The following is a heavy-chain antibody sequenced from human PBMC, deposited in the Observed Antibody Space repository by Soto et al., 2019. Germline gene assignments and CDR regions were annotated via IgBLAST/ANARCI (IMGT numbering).Heavy chain of an antibody. V-gene: IGHV1-58*01. J-gene: IGHJ6*02. CDR2: IVVGSGNT. Sequence: QMQLVQSGPEVKKPGTSVKVSCKASGFTFTSSAVQWVRQARGQRLEWIGWIVVGSGNTNYAQKFQERVTITRDMSXTXXNMELSSLRSEGTAVYCCAADSEEGVVLEYYGMDVWGQGTTVTVSS. CDR1: GFTFTSSA. D-gene: IGHD3-22*01. CDR3: AADSEEGVVLEYYGMDV.